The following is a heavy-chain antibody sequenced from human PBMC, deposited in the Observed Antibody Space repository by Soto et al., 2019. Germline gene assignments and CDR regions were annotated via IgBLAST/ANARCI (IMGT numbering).Heavy chain of an antibody. CDR3: AKPKLVGDFLFDY. D-gene: IGHD2-21*02. J-gene: IGHJ4*02. V-gene: IGHV3-23*01. CDR1: GFTFSRYA. CDR2: ISGSGGST. Sequence: GGSLRLSCAASGFTFSRYAMSWVRQAPGKGLEWVSAISGSGGSTYYADSVKGRFTISRDNSKNTLYLQMNSLRAEDTAVYYCAKPKLVGDFLFDYWGQGTLVTVSS.